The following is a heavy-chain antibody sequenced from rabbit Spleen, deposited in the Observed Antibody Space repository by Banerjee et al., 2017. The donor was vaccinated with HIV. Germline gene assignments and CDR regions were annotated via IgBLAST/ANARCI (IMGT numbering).Heavy chain of an antibody. CDR2: LYTGSGRT. CDR1: GFSFSSSHW. CDR3: AREDGVVGWAAYDL. Sequence: QSLQESGGDLFQPGASLTLTCTASGFSFSSSHWICWVRQAPGKGLEWIGCLYTGSGRTDYARWVSGRFTISRSTSLNTVDLKMTSLTAADTATYFCAREDGVVGWAAYDLWGPGTLVTVS. J-gene: IGHJ4*01. D-gene: IGHD2-1*01. V-gene: IGHV1S43*01.